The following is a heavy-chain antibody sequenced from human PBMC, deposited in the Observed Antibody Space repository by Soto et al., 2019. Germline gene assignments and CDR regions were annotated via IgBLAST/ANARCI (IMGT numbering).Heavy chain of an antibody. CDR3: ARAKGIAARLYYYYYGMDV. CDR1: GGTFSSYA. J-gene: IGHJ6*02. Sequence: ASVKVSCKASGGTFSSYAISWVRQAPGQGLEWMGGIIPIFGTANYAQKFQGRVTITADESASTAYMELSSLRSEDTAVYYCARAKGIAARLYYYYYGMDVWGQGTTVTVSS. D-gene: IGHD6-6*01. V-gene: IGHV1-69*13. CDR2: IIPIFGTA.